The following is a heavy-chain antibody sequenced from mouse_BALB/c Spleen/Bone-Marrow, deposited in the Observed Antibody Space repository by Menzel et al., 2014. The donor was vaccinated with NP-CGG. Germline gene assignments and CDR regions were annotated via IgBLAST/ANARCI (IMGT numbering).Heavy chain of an antibody. CDR2: INPSNGGT. Sequence: QVQLQQSGAELVKPGDSVKLSCKASGYTFTSYYMYWVKQRPGQGLEWIGEINPSNGGTNFNEKFKSKATLTVDKSSSTAYMQLGSLTSEDSAVYYCTREGDSPFAYWGQGTLVTVSA. J-gene: IGHJ3*01. CDR3: TREGDSPFAY. CDR1: GYTFTSYY. D-gene: IGHD2-13*01. V-gene: IGHV1S81*02.